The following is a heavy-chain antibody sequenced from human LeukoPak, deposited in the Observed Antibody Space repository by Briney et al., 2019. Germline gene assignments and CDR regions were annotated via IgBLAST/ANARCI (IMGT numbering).Heavy chain of an antibody. Sequence: GGSLRLSCAASGFTFSSYGMSWVRQAPGEGLEWVSAISGSGGSTYYADSVKGRFTISRDNSKNTLYLQMNSLRAEDTAVYYCAKAGRDPMIVVVITRYYFDYWGQGTLVTVSS. D-gene: IGHD3-22*01. CDR2: ISGSGGST. CDR3: AKAGRDPMIVVVITRYYFDY. CDR1: GFTFSSYG. J-gene: IGHJ4*02. V-gene: IGHV3-23*01.